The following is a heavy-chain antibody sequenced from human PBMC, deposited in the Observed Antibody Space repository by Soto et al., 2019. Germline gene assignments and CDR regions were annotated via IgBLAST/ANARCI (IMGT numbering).Heavy chain of an antibody. CDR3: AKVPSSPHYYDSSGPTDY. D-gene: IGHD3-22*01. Sequence: GGSLRLSCAASGFTFSSYAMSWVRQAPGKGLEWVSAISGSGGSTYYADSVKGRFTISRDNSKNTLYLQMNSLRAEDTAVYYCAKVPSSPHYYDSSGPTDYWGQGTLVTVSS. CDR1: GFTFSSYA. J-gene: IGHJ4*02. CDR2: ISGSGGST. V-gene: IGHV3-23*01.